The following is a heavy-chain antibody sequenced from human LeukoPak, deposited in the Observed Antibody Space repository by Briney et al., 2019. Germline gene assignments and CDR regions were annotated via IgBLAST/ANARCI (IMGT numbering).Heavy chain of an antibody. J-gene: IGHJ4*02. CDR1: GVSFKGYY. Sequence: SETLSLTCAVYGVSFKGYYWSWLRQPPGKGVEWIGEINHSGSTNYNPSLKSRITISVDTPQNPFSLKLSPVTPPHPAVVYLASGPRYSSTLAIGYWGQGTLVTVSS. CDR3: ASGPRYSSTLAIGY. CDR2: INHSGST. D-gene: IGHD6-13*01. V-gene: IGHV4-34*01.